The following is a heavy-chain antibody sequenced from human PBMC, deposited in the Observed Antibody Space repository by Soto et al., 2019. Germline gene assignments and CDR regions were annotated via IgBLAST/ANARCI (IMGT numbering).Heavy chain of an antibody. D-gene: IGHD2-2*01. V-gene: IGHV1-18*01. Sequence: ASVKVSCKASGYTFTSYGISWVRQAPGQGLEWMGWISAYNGNTNYAQKLQGRVTMTTDTSTSTAYMELRSLRSDDTAVYYCASEPIGYCSSTSCYAEGYAFDIWGQGTMVTVSS. CDR3: ASEPIGYCSSTSCYAEGYAFDI. CDR1: GYTFTSYG. CDR2: ISAYNGNT. J-gene: IGHJ3*02.